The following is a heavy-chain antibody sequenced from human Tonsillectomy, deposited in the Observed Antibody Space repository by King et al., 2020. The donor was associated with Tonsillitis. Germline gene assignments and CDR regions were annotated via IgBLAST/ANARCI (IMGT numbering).Heavy chain of an antibody. CDR1: GGSISSYY. CDR3: ARVGNPYWYFDL. Sequence: QLQESGPGLVKPSETLSLTCSVSGGSISSYYWNWIRQPPGKGLEWMGFIHYSGSTNYNPSLKSRVTISIDTSKNQFSLKLTSVTAADTAVYYCARVGNPYWYFDLWGRGTLVTVSS. D-gene: IGHD4-23*01. CDR2: IHYSGST. V-gene: IGHV4-59*01. J-gene: IGHJ2*01.